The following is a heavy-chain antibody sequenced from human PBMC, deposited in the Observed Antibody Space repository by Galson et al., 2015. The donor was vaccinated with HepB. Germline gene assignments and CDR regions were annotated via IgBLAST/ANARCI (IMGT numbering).Heavy chain of an antibody. CDR1: GSTFRTYS. CDR2: IIPLFGTA. J-gene: IGHJ4*02. CDR3: AREGNAQTGPISPFDY. D-gene: IGHD5-24*01. V-gene: IGHV1-69*13. Sequence: SVKVSCKAPGSTFRTYSISWVRQAPGQGLEWMGGIIPLFGTAKYAQKFQGRVTITADESTSTAYMELSSLRSEDTAVYYCAREGNAQTGPISPFDYWGQGTLVIVSS.